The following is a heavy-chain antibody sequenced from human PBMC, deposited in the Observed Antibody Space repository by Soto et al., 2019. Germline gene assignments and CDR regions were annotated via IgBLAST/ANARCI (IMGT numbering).Heavy chain of an antibody. D-gene: IGHD3-22*01. V-gene: IGHV4-4*02. J-gene: IGHJ4*02. CDR3: AKKAHYYDSSGPLGPPDY. CDR2: IYHSGST. CDR1: GGSISSSNW. Sequence: SETLSLTCAVSGGSISSSNWWSWVRQPPGKGLEWIGEIYHSGSTNYNPSLKSRVTISVDKSKNQFSLKLSSVTAADTAVYYCAKKAHYYDSSGPLGPPDYCGQGTMVTVYS.